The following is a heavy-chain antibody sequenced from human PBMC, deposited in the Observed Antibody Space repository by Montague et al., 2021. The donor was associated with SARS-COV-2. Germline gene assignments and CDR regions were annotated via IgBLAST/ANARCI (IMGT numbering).Heavy chain of an antibody. Sequence: TLSLTCTVSGGSINSGSYYWGWIRQAAGKGLEWIGRISPSGNTKYNTSLKSRVTISVDTSQNQFSLKMYSVTAADTAVYYCARDTRPNFAYYDILAGDYYYYGMDVWGQGTTVTIS. J-gene: IGHJ6*02. V-gene: IGHV4-61*02. CDR3: ARDTRPNFAYYDILAGDYYYYGMDV. D-gene: IGHD3-9*01. CDR1: GGSINSGSYY. CDR2: ISPSGNT.